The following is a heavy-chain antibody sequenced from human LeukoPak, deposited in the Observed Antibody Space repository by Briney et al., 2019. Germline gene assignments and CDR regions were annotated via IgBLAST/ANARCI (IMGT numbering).Heavy chain of an antibody. CDR3: ARILTTFDS. CDR2: FYYIGGT. J-gene: IGHJ4*02. CDR1: RGSISSSSYY. V-gene: IGHV4-39*01. D-gene: IGHD4-11*01. Sequence: SETLSLTCTVSRGSISSSSYYWGWVRQPPGKRLEWIGSFYYIGGTYYNPSLEGRVSISADSSKNQFSLKLTSVTAADTALYYCARILTTFDSWGQGTLVTVSS.